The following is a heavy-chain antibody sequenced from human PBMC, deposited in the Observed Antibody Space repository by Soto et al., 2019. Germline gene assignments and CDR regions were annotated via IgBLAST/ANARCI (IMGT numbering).Heavy chain of an antibody. Sequence: PGGSLRLSCAASGFTFSSYGMHWVRQAPGKGLEWVAVISYDGSNKYYADSVKGRFTISRDNSKNTLYLQMNSLRAEDTAVYYCAKGRVWSRLKPPRAQGHYYYGMDVWGQGTTVTVSS. J-gene: IGHJ6*02. V-gene: IGHV3-30*18. D-gene: IGHD3-16*01. CDR3: AKGRVWSRLKPPRAQGHYYYGMDV. CDR2: ISYDGSNK. CDR1: GFTFSSYG.